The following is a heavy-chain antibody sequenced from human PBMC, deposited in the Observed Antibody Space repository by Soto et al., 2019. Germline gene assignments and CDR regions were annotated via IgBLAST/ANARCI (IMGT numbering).Heavy chain of an antibody. J-gene: IGHJ6*04. CDR3: VRVQSWDTKYYADV. CDR1: GASINVEGYY. D-gene: IGHD1-26*01. Sequence: QVHLQESGPGLVKASQSLSLTCTVSGASINVEGYYWSWIRQHPDRGLEWIVYIYYTGSTYSNPALWSRVSISQDATQNQFSLQLTSVTAAATAVDFCVRVQSWDTKYYADVWGRGTTVPVSS. V-gene: IGHV4-31*03. CDR2: IYYTGST.